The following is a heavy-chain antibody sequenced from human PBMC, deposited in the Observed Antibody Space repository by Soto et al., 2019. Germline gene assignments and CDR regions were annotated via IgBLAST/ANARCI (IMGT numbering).Heavy chain of an antibody. V-gene: IGHV1-69*06. J-gene: IGHJ6*04. CDR3: AYCSSTSCYYYYYGMDV. Sequence: SVKVSCKASGGTFSSYAISWVRQAPGQGLEWMGGIIPIFGTANYAQKFQGRVTITADKSTSTAYMELSSLRSEDTAVYYCAYCSSTSCYYYYYGMDVWGKGTTVTISS. CDR1: GGTFSSYA. CDR2: IIPIFGTA. D-gene: IGHD2-2*01.